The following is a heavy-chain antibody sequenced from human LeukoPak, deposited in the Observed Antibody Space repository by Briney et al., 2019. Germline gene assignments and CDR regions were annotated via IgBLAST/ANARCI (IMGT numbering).Heavy chain of an antibody. D-gene: IGHD5-18*01. V-gene: IGHV3-33*01. J-gene: IGHJ6*04. Sequence: GRSLRLSCAASGFTFSSYGMHWVRQAPGKGLEWVAVIWYDGSNKYYADSVKGRFTISRDNSKNTLYLQMNSLRAEDTAVYYCARAPERHSYGYYYGMDVWGKGTTVTVSS. CDR3: ARAPERHSYGYYYGMDV. CDR2: IWYDGSNK. CDR1: GFTFSSYG.